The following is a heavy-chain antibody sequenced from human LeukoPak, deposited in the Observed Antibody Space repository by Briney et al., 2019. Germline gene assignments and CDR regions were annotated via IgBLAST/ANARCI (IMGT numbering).Heavy chain of an antibody. D-gene: IGHD6-19*01. Sequence: PSETLSLTCTVSGASISDYYWSWIRQPAGKGLEWIGRIYGSGNTSYNPSLKSRVTMSVDTSKNQFSLKLSSVTAADTAVYYCARGIAVAGRRILPTRYFDYWGQGTLVTVSS. CDR1: GASISDYY. V-gene: IGHV4-4*07. CDR3: ARGIAVAGRRILPTRYFDY. CDR2: IYGSGNT. J-gene: IGHJ4*02.